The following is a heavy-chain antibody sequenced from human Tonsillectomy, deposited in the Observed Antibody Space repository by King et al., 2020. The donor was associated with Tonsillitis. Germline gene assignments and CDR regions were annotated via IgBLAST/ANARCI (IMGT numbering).Heavy chain of an antibody. CDR3: AREGFLEWKRGFDY. CDR1: GYTFTSYG. CDR2: ISAFNGNT. J-gene: IGHJ4*02. Sequence: QLVQSGAEVKKPGASVKVSCKASGYTFTSYGINWGRQAPGQGLEWMGWISAFNGNTNFAQKLQGRVTMTTDTSTSTAYMELRSLRSDDTAVYYCAREGFLEWKRGFDYWGQGTLVTVSS. D-gene: IGHD3-3*01. V-gene: IGHV1-18*01.